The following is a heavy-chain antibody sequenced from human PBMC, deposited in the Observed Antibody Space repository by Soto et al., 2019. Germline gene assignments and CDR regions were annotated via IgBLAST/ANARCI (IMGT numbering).Heavy chain of an antibody. CDR2: INAHSGGT. J-gene: IGHJ5*02. Sequence: QVQLVQFGAAVKKPGASVKVSCKASGFSFTGYYIHWLRQAPGQGLEWMGWINAHSGGTEYAQKFQGRVTLTRDTSIATAYLTLTSLTSDDTALYYCAKDLTRQLAYWLDPWGQGTQVTVSS. CDR1: GFSFTGYY. D-gene: IGHD6-6*01. CDR3: AKDLTRQLAYWLDP. V-gene: IGHV1-2*02.